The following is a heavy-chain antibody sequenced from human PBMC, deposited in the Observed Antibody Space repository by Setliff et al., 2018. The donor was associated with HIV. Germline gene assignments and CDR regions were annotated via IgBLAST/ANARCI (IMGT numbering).Heavy chain of an antibody. CDR1: GGSMRSGSHF. V-gene: IGHV4-61*09. Sequence: SETLSLTCTVSGGSMRSGSHFWSWIRQPAGKGLEWLGHVFVTGPTNYNSALGSRITISVVPTKNQFSLNLASATAADTAVYYCARAAYSGTHLWEPASDLWGPGTLVTVSS. D-gene: IGHD1-26*01. CDR2: VFVTGPT. J-gene: IGHJ2*01. CDR3: ARAAYSGTHLWEPASDL.